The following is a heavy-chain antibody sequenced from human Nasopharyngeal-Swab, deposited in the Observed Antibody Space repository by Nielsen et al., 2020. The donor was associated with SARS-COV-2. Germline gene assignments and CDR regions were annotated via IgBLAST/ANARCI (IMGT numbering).Heavy chain of an antibody. Sequence: SETLSLTCAVYGGSFSAYSWAWIRQPPGKGLEWNAEINQSGSTNYSPSLKSRVTVSVDTSKNQFSLKLSSVTAADTAVYYCARGLSGIVPAPILGLGPYYSYYYMDVWGKGTTVTVSS. V-gene: IGHV4-34*01. CDR3: ARGLSGIVPAPILGLGPYYSYYYMDV. D-gene: IGHD2-2*01. CDR2: INQSGST. J-gene: IGHJ6*03. CDR1: GGSFSAYS.